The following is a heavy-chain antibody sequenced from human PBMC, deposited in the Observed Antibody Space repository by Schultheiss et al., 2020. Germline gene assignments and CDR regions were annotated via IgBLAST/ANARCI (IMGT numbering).Heavy chain of an antibody. CDR1: GGSISSTSYY. CDR2: VYYTGST. D-gene: IGHD5-24*01. Sequence: SETLSLTCTVSGGSISSTSYYWGWIRQSPGKGLEWFGSVYYTGSTYYNPSLKSRVTMSVDRPKNQFSLNLRSVTAADTAVYYCARHEDGYNSYYFDYWGQGTLVTVSS. CDR3: ARHEDGYNSYYFDY. J-gene: IGHJ4*02. V-gene: IGHV4-39*01.